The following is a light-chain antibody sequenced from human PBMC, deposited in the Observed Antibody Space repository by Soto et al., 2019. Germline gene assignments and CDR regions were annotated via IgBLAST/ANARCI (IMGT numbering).Light chain of an antibody. CDR2: DAS. CDR3: QQRSDWPLLT. J-gene: IGKJ4*01. V-gene: IGKV3-11*01. Sequence: EIVLTQSPATLSLSPGERATLSCRASQNVGTYLAWYQQKPGQAPRLLISDASNRATGIPARFSGSGSETDFTLTISGLEPEDYAIYYCQQRSDWPLLTFGGRTRVEIK. CDR1: QNVGTY.